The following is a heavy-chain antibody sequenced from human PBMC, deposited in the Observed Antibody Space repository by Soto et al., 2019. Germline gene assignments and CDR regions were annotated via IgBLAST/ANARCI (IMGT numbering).Heavy chain of an antibody. Sequence: ASVKVSCKASGYTFTTYDINWMRQATGQGPEWLGWMNPNSGDTGYAQKFQDRVTMTRDTSMNTAYMELSSLSYGDTAVYYCARNRRETGDFDYWGQGTLVTVSS. CDR1: GYTFTTYD. CDR3: ARNRRETGDFDY. J-gene: IGHJ4*02. V-gene: IGHV1-8*01. CDR2: MNPNSGDT. D-gene: IGHD7-27*01.